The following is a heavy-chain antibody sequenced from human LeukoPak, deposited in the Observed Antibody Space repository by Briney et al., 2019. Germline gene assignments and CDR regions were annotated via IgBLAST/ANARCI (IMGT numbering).Heavy chain of an antibody. D-gene: IGHD1-1*01. CDR3: AKDLRLLSSKNWNHNWFDP. CDR1: GFTFNSYA. J-gene: IGHJ5*02. V-gene: IGHV3-23*01. Sequence: GGSLRLSCAASGFTFNSYAMSWVRQAPGKGLEWVSAISARGGTTYYADSVKGRFTISRDNSKNTLYLQMNSLRAEDTAVYYCAKDLRLLSSKNWNHNWFDPWGQGTLVTVSS. CDR2: ISARGGTT.